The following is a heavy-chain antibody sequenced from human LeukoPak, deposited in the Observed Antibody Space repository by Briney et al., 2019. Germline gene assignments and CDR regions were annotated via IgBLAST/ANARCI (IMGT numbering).Heavy chain of an antibody. D-gene: IGHD1-7*01. CDR1: GGSISSYY. J-gene: IGHJ6*02. Sequence: SETLSLTCTVSGGSISSYYWSWIRQPPGKGLGWIGYIYYSGSTNYNPSLKSRVTISVDTSKNQFSLKLSSVTAADTAVYYCARHNWNYGSSMDVWGQGTTVTVSS. V-gene: IGHV4-59*01. CDR2: IYYSGST. CDR3: ARHNWNYGSSMDV.